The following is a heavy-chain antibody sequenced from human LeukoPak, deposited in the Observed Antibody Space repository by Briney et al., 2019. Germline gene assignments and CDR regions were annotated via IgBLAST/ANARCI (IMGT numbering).Heavy chain of an antibody. D-gene: IGHD5-24*01. CDR2: ISAYNGNT. Sequence: GASVKVSCKASGYTFTSYGISWVRQAPGQGREWMGWISAYNGNTKYAQKLQGRVTMTTDTSTTTAYMELRSLRSDDTAVYYCARVEMATNVYFDYWGQGTLVTVSS. CDR1: GYTFTSYG. J-gene: IGHJ4*02. CDR3: ARVEMATNVYFDY. V-gene: IGHV1-18*01.